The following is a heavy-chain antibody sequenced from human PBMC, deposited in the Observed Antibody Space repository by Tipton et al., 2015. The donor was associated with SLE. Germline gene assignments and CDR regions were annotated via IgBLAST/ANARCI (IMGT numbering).Heavy chain of an antibody. CDR1: GGTFSNYT. Sequence: QLVQSGAEVKKPGSSVKVSCKASGGTFSNYTISWVRQAPGQGLEWMGRIIPIFGIANYARKFLGRVTITADTSTNTAYMELSSLRSDDTAVYYCSTVVTTGLYWYFDLWGRGTLVTVSS. D-gene: IGHD4-17*01. CDR2: IIPIFGIA. CDR3: STVVTTGLYWYFDL. J-gene: IGHJ2*01. V-gene: IGHV1-69*09.